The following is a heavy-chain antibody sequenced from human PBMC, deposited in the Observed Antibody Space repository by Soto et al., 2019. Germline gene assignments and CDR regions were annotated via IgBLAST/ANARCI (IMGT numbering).Heavy chain of an antibody. V-gene: IGHV3-48*01. Sequence: GGSLRLSCKASGFTFSSYSMNWVRQAPGKGLEWVSYISYSSGNIYYADSVKGRFTISRDNAENSLFLQMNSLRAEDTAVYYCARENKYYDFWSGPDGYYYYGMDVWGQGTTVTVSS. CDR3: ARENKYYDFWSGPDGYYYYGMDV. J-gene: IGHJ6*02. D-gene: IGHD3-3*01. CDR2: ISYSSGNI. CDR1: GFTFSSYS.